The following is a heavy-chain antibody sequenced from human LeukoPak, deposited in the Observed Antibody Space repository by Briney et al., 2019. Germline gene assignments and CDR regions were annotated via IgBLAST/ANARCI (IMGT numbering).Heavy chain of an antibody. V-gene: IGHV3-74*01. J-gene: IGHJ4*02. D-gene: IGHD1-1*01. CDR3: ARDEGSIQPERRGFDY. CDR2: INREGSRT. Sequence: GGPLRLSGGASEFTFSSIWIHWVRQAPGKGWMGCSSINREGSRTYYADSVKGRFTNSSVNAKNTLYLQMNKLRVEDTAVYYWARDEGSIQPERRGFDYWGQGTLVTVSS. CDR1: EFTFSSIW.